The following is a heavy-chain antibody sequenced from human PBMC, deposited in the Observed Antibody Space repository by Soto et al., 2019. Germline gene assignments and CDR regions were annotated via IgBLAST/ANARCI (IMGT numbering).Heavy chain of an antibody. CDR1: GGSISSYY. D-gene: IGHD3-22*01. CDR3: ARDYWAAYYYDSSGYFDI. J-gene: IGHJ3*02. V-gene: IGHV4-59*01. CDR2: IYYSGST. Sequence: SETLSLTCTASGGSISSYYWSWIRQPPRKGLEWIGYIYYSGSTNYNPSLKSRVTISVDTSKNQFSLKLSSVTAADTAVYYCARDYWAAYYYDSSGYFDIWGQGTMVTVSS.